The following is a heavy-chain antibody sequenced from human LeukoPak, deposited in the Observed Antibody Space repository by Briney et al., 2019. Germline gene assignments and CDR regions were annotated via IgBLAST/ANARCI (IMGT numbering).Heavy chain of an antibody. CDR2: LSVSGRST. CDR3: TRDRGINWFDP. CDR1: GFTFSNYA. V-gene: IGHV3-23*01. D-gene: IGHD3-10*01. J-gene: IGHJ5*02. Sequence: GGSLRLSCAASGFTFSNYAMNWVRQAPGKGLEWVSGLSVSGRSTYYADSVKGRFTISRDNSKNTLYLRMNSLRAENTAVYYCTRDRGINWFDPWGQGTRTTVSS.